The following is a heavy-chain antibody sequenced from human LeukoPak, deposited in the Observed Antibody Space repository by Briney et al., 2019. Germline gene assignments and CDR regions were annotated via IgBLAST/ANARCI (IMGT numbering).Heavy chain of an antibody. CDR2: IYADGNT. CDR3: TYGDYPLTY. Sequence: ETLSLTCAVYGGSFSGYYWSWIRQPPGKGLEWISIIYADGNTRYADSVKGRFTFSRDSSKNTLHLQMNSLRAEDTAVYYCTYGDYPLTYWGQGTLVTVSS. D-gene: IGHD4-17*01. J-gene: IGHJ4*02. CDR1: GGSFSGYY. V-gene: IGHV3-66*01.